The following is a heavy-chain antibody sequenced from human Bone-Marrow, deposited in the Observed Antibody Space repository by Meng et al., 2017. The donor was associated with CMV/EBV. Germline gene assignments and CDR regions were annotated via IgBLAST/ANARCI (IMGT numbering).Heavy chain of an antibody. V-gene: IGHV4-34*01. J-gene: IGHJ5*02. Sequence: SETLSLTCAVYGGSFSGYYWSWIRQPPGKGLEWIGEINYSGSTNYNPSLKSRVTISVDTSKNQFSLKLSSVTAADTAVYYCARDFPGRAGTTPFALGLDPWGQGTLVTVSS. CDR3: ARDFPGRAGTTPFALGLDP. CDR1: GGSFSGYY. CDR2: INYSGST. D-gene: IGHD1-1*01.